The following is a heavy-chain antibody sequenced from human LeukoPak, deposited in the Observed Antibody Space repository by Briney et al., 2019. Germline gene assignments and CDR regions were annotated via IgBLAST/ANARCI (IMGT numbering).Heavy chain of an antibody. CDR3: ARERGALSYYYDSSGYYSDAFDI. CDR1: GFTFSSYS. Sequence: GGSLRLSCAASGFTFSSYSMNWVRQAPGKGLEWVSSISSSSSYIYYADSVKGRFTISRDNAKNSLHLQMNSLRAEDTAVYYCARERGALSYYYDSSGYYSDAFDIWGQGTMVTVSS. CDR2: ISSSSSYI. V-gene: IGHV3-21*01. D-gene: IGHD3-22*01. J-gene: IGHJ3*02.